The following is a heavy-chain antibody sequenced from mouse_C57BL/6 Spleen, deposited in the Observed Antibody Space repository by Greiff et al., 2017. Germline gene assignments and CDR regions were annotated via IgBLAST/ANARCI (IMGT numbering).Heavy chain of an antibody. D-gene: IGHD1-1*01. Sequence: EVQLMESEGGLVQPGSSMKLSCTASGFTFSDYYMPWVRQVPEKGLEWVANINYYGSSTYYTDTLKGRFIISRDNAKNTLYLQMSSLKSEDTATYYCAREYSAVRTTDWYFDVWGTGTTVTVSS. V-gene: IGHV5-16*01. CDR2: INYYGSST. J-gene: IGHJ1*03. CDR3: AREYSAVRTTDWYFDV. CDR1: GFTFSDYY.